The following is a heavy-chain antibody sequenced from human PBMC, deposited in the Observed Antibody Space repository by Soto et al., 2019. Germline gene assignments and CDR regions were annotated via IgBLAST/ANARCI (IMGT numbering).Heavy chain of an antibody. J-gene: IGHJ6*02. D-gene: IGHD2-15*01. CDR2: ISYSGST. CDR1: GGSISSDSYY. CDR3: ARGGVGYCSGGSCYNYYYYYYGMDV. Sequence: PSETLSLTCTVSGGSISSDSYYWGWIRQPPEKGLEWIASISYSGSTYYNPTLKSRLTISVDTSKSQFSLKLSSVTAADTAVYYCARGGVGYCSGGSCYNYYYYYYGMDVWGQGTTVTVSS. V-gene: IGHV4-39*07.